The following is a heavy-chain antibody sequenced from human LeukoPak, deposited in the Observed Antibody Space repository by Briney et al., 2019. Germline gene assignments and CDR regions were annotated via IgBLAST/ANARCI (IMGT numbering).Heavy chain of an antibody. CDR2: IYTTGST. Sequence: SETLSLTCTVSGGSISSYYWGWIRQPAGKGLEWIGRIYTTGSTNYNSSLKSRVIMSVDTSKNQFSLKLSSVTAADTAVYYCAKGGAWLDYWGQGTLVTVSS. D-gene: IGHD4/OR15-4a*01. V-gene: IGHV4-4*07. CDR3: AKGGAWLDY. J-gene: IGHJ4*02. CDR1: GGSISSYY.